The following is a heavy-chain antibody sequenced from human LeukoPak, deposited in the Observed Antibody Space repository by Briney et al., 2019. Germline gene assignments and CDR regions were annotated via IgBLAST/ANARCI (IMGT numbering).Heavy chain of an antibody. CDR1: GGSISSYY. CDR2: IYYSGST. CDR3: ARDIGSYYFDY. J-gene: IGHJ4*02. D-gene: IGHD1-26*01. Sequence: SETLSLTCTVSGGSISSYYWSWIRQPPGKGLEWIGYIYYSGSTNYNPSLKSRVTISVDTSKNQFSLKLSSVTAADTAVYYCARDIGSYYFDYWGQRTLVTVSS. V-gene: IGHV4-59*01.